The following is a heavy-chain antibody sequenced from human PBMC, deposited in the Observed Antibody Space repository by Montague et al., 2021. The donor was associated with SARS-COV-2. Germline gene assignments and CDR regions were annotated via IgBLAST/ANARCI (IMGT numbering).Heavy chain of an antibody. CDR3: LRENYGAFDA. D-gene: IGHD3-10*01. Sequence: SLRLSCAASGFSFRTYWMAWVRQAPGKGLVWVSSINGGGSGTTYPDSMKGRFAISRDNAKNTLYLQMNSLRVDDTAVYYCLRENYGAFDAWGQGTMVTVSS. CDR1: GFSFRTYW. J-gene: IGHJ3*01. V-gene: IGHV3-74*01. CDR2: INGGGSGT.